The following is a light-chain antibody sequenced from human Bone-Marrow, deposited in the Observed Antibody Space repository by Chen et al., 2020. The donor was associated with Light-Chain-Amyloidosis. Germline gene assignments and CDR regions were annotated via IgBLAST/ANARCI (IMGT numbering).Light chain of an antibody. Sequence: QSVLTQPPSVSAAPGQKVTISCSGSNSNIGINYVSWYQQLPGTSPKLLIYENNPRPSEIPVRFSGSKSGTSATLGVAGLQTGDEADYYCATWDSSLTVWMFGGGTKLTVL. J-gene: IGLJ3*02. CDR1: NSNIGINY. V-gene: IGLV1-51*02. CDR2: ENN. CDR3: ATWDSSLTVWM.